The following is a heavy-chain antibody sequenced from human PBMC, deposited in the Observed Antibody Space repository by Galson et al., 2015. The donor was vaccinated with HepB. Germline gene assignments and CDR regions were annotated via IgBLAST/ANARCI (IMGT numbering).Heavy chain of an antibody. D-gene: IGHD2-21*01. V-gene: IGHV3-23*01. CDR2: ISGSGGST. CDR1: GFTFSSYA. Sequence: SLRLSCAASGFTFSSYAMSWVRQAPGKGLEWVSAISGSGGSTYYADSVKGRFAISRDNSKNTLYLQMNSLRAEDTAVYYCAKVRTQGSLYCGGDCSWYFDLWGRGTLVTVSS. CDR3: AKVRTQGSLYCGGDCSWYFDL. J-gene: IGHJ2*01.